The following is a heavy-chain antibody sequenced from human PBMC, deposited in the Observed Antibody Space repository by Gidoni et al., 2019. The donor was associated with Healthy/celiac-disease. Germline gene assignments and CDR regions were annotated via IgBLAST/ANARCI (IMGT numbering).Heavy chain of an antibody. D-gene: IGHD6-19*01. CDR2: IYYSGST. CDR3: ARRRSGSGWYYYYYGMDV. CDR1: GGSISSSSYY. J-gene: IGHJ6*02. Sequence: QLQLQESGPGLVKPSETLSLTCTVSGGSISSSSYYWGWIRQPPGKGLEWIGSIYYSGSTYYNPSLKSRVTISVDTSKNQFSLKLSSVTAADTAVYYCARRRSGSGWYYYYYGMDVWGQGTTVTVSS. V-gene: IGHV4-39*01.